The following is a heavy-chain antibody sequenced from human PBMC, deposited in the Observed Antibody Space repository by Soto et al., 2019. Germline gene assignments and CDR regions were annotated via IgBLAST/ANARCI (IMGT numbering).Heavy chain of an antibody. CDR1: GFSLSTSGVG. D-gene: IGHD4-17*01. CDR2: TSWDDDK. J-gene: IGHJ4*02. Sequence: QITLKESGPTLVKPTQTLTLTFTFSGFSLSTSGVGVGWIRQPPGKALEWLALTSWDDDKRYSPSLKSRLTITKDTSKYQVVLTMTNMDPVDTATYYCAHRQRTVYFDYWGQGTLVTVSS. V-gene: IGHV2-5*02. CDR3: AHRQRTVYFDY.